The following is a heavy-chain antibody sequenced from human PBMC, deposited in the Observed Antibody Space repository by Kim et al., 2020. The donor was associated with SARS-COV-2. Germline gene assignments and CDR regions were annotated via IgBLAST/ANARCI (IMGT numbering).Heavy chain of an antibody. CDR2: NSGSGGST. V-gene: IGHV3-23*01. D-gene: IGHD6-19*01. CDR1: GFTFSSYA. CDR3: AKAVAVAGTGSYLFDY. J-gene: IGHJ4*02. Sequence: GGSLRLSCAASGFTFSSYAMSWVRQAPGKGLEWVSANSGSGGSTYYADSVKGRFTISRDNSKNTLYLQMNSLRAEDTAVYYCAKAVAVAGTGSYLFDYWGQGTLVTVSS.